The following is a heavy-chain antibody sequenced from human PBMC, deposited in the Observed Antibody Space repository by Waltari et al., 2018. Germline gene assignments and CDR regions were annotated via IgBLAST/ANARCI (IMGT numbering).Heavy chain of an antibody. V-gene: IGHV3-30*18. CDR2: ISYDGSNK. CDR3: AKAGSSWYSYYYYYMDV. Sequence: QVQLVESGGGVVQPGRSLRLSCAASGFTFSSYGMHWVRQAPGKGLEWVEVISYDGSNKYYADSGKGRFTISRDNSKNTLYLQMNSLRAEDTAVYYCAKAGSSWYSYYYYYMDVWGKGTTVTVSS. J-gene: IGHJ6*03. D-gene: IGHD6-13*01. CDR1: GFTFSSYG.